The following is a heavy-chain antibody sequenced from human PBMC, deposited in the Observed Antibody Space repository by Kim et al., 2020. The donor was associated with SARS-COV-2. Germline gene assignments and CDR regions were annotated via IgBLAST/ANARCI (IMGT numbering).Heavy chain of an antibody. J-gene: IGHJ6*01. Sequence: GGSLRLSCAASGFTFSSYSMNWVRQAPGKGLEWVSSISSSSSTTYYADSLRGRFTISRDNAKNSLYLQMNSLRAEDTAVYYCASEGGSVWCSGRGYYCA. CDR2: ISSSSSTT. V-gene: IGHV3-48*01. CDR3: ASEGGSVWCSGRGYYCA. CDR1: GFTFSSYS. D-gene: IGHD6-19*01.